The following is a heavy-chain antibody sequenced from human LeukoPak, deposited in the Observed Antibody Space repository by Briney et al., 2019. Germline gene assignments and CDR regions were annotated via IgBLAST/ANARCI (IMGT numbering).Heavy chain of an antibody. D-gene: IGHD6-13*01. V-gene: IGHV1-46*01. CDR3: ARDPTLSSWYDY. CDR1: GYTFTSYY. Sequence: GASVKVSCKASGYTFTSYYMHWVRQAPRQGLEWVGLINPSSGSSSYVQKFQGRVTMTRDTSTSTVYMELSSLRSEDTAVYYCARDPTLSSWYDYWGQGTLVTVSS. J-gene: IGHJ4*02. CDR2: INPSSGSS.